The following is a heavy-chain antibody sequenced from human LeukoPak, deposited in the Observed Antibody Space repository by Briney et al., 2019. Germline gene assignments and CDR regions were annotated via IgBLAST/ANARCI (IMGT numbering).Heavy chain of an antibody. V-gene: IGHV4-31*03. J-gene: IGHJ4*02. CDR2: IYYSGST. D-gene: IGHD3-22*01. CDR1: GGSISSGGYY. CDR3: ARVSPARSIASDY. Sequence: SQTLSLTCTVSGGSISSGGYYWSWIRQHPGKGLEWIGYIYYSGSTYYNPSLKGRVTISVDTSKNQFSLKLSSVTAADTAVYYCARVSPARSIASDYWGQGTLVTVSS.